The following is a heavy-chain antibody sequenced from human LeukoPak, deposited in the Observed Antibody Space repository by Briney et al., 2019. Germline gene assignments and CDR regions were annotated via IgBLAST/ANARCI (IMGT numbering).Heavy chain of an antibody. CDR3: ATGERLVPAAMWFDY. V-gene: IGHV1-2*02. Sequence: ASVTVSCKASGYTFTDYYMHWVRQAPGQGLEWMGWINPKSGGRSYAQRFQGRVTMTRDTSISTAYMELSRLRSDDTAVYYCATGERLVPAAMWFDYWGQGTLATVSS. J-gene: IGHJ4*02. CDR2: INPKSGGR. CDR1: GYTFTDYY. D-gene: IGHD2-2*01.